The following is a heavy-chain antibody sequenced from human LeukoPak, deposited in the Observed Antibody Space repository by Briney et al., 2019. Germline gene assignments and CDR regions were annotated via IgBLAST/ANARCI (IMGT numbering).Heavy chain of an antibody. V-gene: IGHV5-51*01. CDR2: IYPGDSDT. CDR3: PRHRIRERALGAFDI. J-gene: IGHJ3*02. D-gene: IGHD1-26*01. CDR1: GYSFTSYW. Sequence: GESLKISCKGSGYSFTSYWIGWVRQMPGKGLEWMGIIYPGDSDTRYSPSFQGQVTISADKSISTAYLQWSSLKASDTAMYYCPRHRIRERALGAFDIWGPGTMVTVSS.